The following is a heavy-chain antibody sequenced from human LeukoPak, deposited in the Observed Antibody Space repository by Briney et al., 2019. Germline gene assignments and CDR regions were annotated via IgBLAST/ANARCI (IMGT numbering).Heavy chain of an antibody. CDR1: GGSISSYY. J-gene: IGHJ4*02. D-gene: IGHD3-16*01. V-gene: IGHV4-59*01. Sequence: SETLSLTCTVSGGSISSYYWSWIRQPPGKGLEWIGYIYYSGSTNYNRSLKSRVTISVDTSKNHFSLRMSSVTAADTAIYFCARGAGGPDYWGQGTLVTVPS. CDR2: IYYSGST. CDR3: ARGAGGPDY.